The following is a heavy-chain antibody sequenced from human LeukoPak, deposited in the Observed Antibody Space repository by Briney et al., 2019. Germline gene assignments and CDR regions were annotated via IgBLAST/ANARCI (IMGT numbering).Heavy chain of an antibody. CDR2: IIPNSGGT. CDR3: ARYNGDYAFDY. CDR1: RYTFTVYY. D-gene: IGHD4-17*01. V-gene: IGHV1-2*02. J-gene: IGHJ4*02. Sequence: ASVTVSFTASRYTFTVYYMHWVRQAPGQGREWMGWIIPNSGGTNYAQKFQGRVTMTRDTSISTAYMELSRLRSDDTAVYYCARYNGDYAFDYWGQGTLVTVSS.